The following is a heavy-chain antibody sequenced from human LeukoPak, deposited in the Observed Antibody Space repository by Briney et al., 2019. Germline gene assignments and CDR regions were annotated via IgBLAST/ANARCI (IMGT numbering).Heavy chain of an antibody. J-gene: IGHJ5*01. D-gene: IGHD6-13*01. CDR3: ARDSSSWSTYWFDS. V-gene: IGHV3-21*01. CDR2: ISSSSSYI. CDR1: GFTFSSYS. Sequence: GGSLRLSCAASGFTFSSYSMNWVRQAPGKGLEWVSSISSSSSYIYYADSVKGRFTISRANAKNSLYLQMNSLRAEDTAVYSCARDSSSWSTYWFDSWGQGTLVTVSS.